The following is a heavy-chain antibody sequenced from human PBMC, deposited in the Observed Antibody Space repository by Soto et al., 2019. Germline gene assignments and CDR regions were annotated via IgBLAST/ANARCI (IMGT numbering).Heavy chain of an antibody. CDR2: IDPSDSYA. CDR3: ARGATGHYYYGMDV. J-gene: IGHJ6*02. D-gene: IGHD4-4*01. Sequence: PGESLKISCKGSGYSFTSYWISWVRQMPGKGLEWMGRIDPSDSYANYSPSFQGHVTISADKSISTAYLQWSSLKASDTAMYYCARGATGHYYYGMDVWGQGTTVTGSS. V-gene: IGHV5-10-1*01. CDR1: GYSFTSYW.